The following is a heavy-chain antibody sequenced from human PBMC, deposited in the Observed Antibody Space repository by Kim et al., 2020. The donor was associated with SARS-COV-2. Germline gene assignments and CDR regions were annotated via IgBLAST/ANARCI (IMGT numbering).Heavy chain of an antibody. J-gene: IGHJ5*02. V-gene: IGHV4-59*01. CDR2: FYYSGST. D-gene: IGHD1-26*01. Sequence: SETLSLTCSVSGGSINSYTWSWVRQPPGKGLEWIGLFYYSGSTKYNPSLKSRVSISVDTSQNQVSLRLTSVTEADTAIYYCAGEILAYSGAFKRRPEKTHFDPWGQGTLVTVSS. CDR1: GGSINSYT. CDR3: AGEILAYSGAFKRRPEKTHFDP.